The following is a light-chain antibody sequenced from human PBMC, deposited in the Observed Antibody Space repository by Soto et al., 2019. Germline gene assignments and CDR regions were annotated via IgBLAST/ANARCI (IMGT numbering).Light chain of an antibody. CDR3: CSYTSSSTHV. Sequence: QSALTQPATVSGSPGQSITISCTGTSSDVGGYNFVSWYQQHPGKVPKLMIFDVNRRPSGVSDRFSGSKSGNTASLTISGLQAEDEGDYYCCSYTSSSTHVFGSGTKVTVL. CDR2: DVN. V-gene: IGLV2-14*03. J-gene: IGLJ1*01. CDR1: SSDVGGYNF.